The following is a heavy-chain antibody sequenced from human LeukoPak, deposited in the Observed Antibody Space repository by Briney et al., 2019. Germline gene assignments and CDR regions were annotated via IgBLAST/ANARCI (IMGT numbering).Heavy chain of an antibody. D-gene: IGHD3-10*01. CDR1: EFTFSSYT. V-gene: IGHV3-21*01. J-gene: IGHJ5*01. Sequence: GGSLRLSCAASEFTFSSYTMNWVRQAPGKGLEWVSSISSSSSYIYYADSVKGRFTISRDNAKNSLYLQMNSLRADDTAVYYCARSLLWFGANLIWFDSWGQGTLVTVSS. CDR3: ARSLLWFGANLIWFDS. CDR2: ISSSSSYI.